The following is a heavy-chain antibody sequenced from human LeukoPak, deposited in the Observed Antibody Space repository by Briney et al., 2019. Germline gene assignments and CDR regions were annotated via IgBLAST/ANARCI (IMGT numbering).Heavy chain of an antibody. CDR2: SNASGGST. Sequence: ASVKVSCKASGYTXTIYGISWVRQAPGQGLEWMGISNASGGSTSYAQKFQGRVTITADKSTSTAYIELSSLSSDDTAVYYSARDQGLIDPPPYGLDVWGQGTTVTVSS. CDR3: ARDQGLIDPPPYGLDV. CDR1: GYTXTIYG. V-gene: IGHV1-46*01. D-gene: IGHD3-16*01. J-gene: IGHJ6*02.